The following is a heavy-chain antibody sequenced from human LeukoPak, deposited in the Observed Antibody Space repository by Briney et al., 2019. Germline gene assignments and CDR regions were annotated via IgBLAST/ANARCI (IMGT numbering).Heavy chain of an antibody. CDR2: ISAYNGNT. D-gene: IGHD6-13*01. CDR3: ARGIAAAGTVDWFDP. CDR1: GYTFTSYA. J-gene: IGHJ5*02. Sequence: ASVKVSCKASGYTFTSYAMHWVRQAPGQRLEWMGWISAYNGNTNYAQKLQGRVTMTTDTSTSTAYMELRSLRSDDTAVYYCARGIAAAGTVDWFDPWGQGTLVTVSS. V-gene: IGHV1-18*01.